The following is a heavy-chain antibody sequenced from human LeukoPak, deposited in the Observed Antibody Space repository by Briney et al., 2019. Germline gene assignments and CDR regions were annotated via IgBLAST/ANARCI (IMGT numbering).Heavy chain of an antibody. Sequence: GGSLRLSCAASGFSFDDSSWHWIRQTPGEGLDWLCHLCGVGVDTFYAESVKGRFAISRDNSKNSLYLQMNSLRIEDTAFYYCVKDRVPGGLAVAGTDDCMDVWGQGTTVTVSS. J-gene: IGHJ6*02. CDR2: LCGVGVDT. CDR1: GFSFDDSS. CDR3: VKDRVPGGLAVAGTDDCMDV. V-gene: IGHV3-43*02. D-gene: IGHD6-19*01.